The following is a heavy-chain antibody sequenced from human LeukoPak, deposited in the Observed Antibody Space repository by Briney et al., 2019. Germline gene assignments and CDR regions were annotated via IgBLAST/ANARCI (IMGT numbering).Heavy chain of an antibody. Sequence: SETLSLTCSVSGGSIRSSSYHWGWIRQPPGKGLEWIGSSYYSGRTYYNPSPKSRVTMSVDTSKNQFSLKLSSVTAADTAVYYCARVRGTTQGGWFDPWGQGTLVTVSS. CDR1: GGSIRSSSYH. D-gene: IGHD3-10*01. CDR3: ARVRGTTQGGWFDP. V-gene: IGHV4-39*01. CDR2: SYYSGRT. J-gene: IGHJ5*02.